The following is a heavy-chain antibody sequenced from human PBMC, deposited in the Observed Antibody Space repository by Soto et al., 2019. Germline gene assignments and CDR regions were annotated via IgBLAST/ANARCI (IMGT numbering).Heavy chain of an antibody. Sequence: QVHLVQSGVEVKTPGASLKVSCQASGYTFFTYDTNCVREAPGHGLEWLGGISNYSGDTKYAQKVQGRVTMAPDTSTPSDYVELRSMRSDGTDVYYWARNPGPTTSEKWFVPWGQGAVVSVSS. D-gene: IGHD5-12*01. J-gene: IGHJ5*02. V-gene: IGHV1-18*01. CDR3: ARNPGPTTSEKWFVP. CDR1: GYTFFTYD. CDR2: ISNYSGDT.